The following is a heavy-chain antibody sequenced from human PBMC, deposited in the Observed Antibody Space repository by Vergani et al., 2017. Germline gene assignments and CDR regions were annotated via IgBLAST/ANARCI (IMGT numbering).Heavy chain of an antibody. CDR2: IYYSGST. J-gene: IGHJ3*02. CDR3: ARDRDYYGSGSYYNDNAFDI. CDR1: GGSISSGGYY. Sequence: QVQLQESGPGLVKPSQTLSLTCTVSGGSISSGGYYWSWIRQHPGKGLEWIGYIYYSGSTYYNPSLKSRVTISVATSKNQFSLKLSSVTAADTAVYYCARDRDYYGSGSYYNDNAFDIWGQGTMVTVSS. D-gene: IGHD3-10*01. V-gene: IGHV4-31*03.